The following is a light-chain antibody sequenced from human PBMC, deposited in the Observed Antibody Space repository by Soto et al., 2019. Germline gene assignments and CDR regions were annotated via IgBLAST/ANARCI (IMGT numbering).Light chain of an antibody. CDR2: GAS. Sequence: EIVLTQSPGTLSLSPGERATLSCRASQSVSSSYLAWYQQKPDQAPRLLIYGASSRATGIPDRFSGSGSGTAFPLTISRLEPADFAVYYCQQYGRSPLTFGGGTKVEIK. V-gene: IGKV3-20*01. J-gene: IGKJ4*01. CDR1: QSVSSSY. CDR3: QQYGRSPLT.